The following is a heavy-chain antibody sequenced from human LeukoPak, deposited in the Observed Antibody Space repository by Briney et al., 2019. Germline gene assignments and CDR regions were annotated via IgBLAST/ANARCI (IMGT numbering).Heavy chain of an antibody. CDR3: ARDSRDFGDSYYYMGV. Sequence: SVKVSCKASGGTFRSSVFSWVRQAPGQGLEWMGETNPITGAPSYAQEFQDRISITTDESTSTVYMDLTSLRTEDTAVYYCARDSRDFGDSYYYMGVWGKGSPVTVSS. CDR1: GGTFRSSV. D-gene: IGHD3-3*01. V-gene: IGHV1-69*05. CDR2: TNPITGAP. J-gene: IGHJ6*03.